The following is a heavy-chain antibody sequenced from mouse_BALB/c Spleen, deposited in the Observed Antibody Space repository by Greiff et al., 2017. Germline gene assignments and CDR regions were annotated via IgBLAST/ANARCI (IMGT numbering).Heavy chain of an antibody. D-gene: IGHD4-1*01. J-gene: IGHJ4*01. Sequence: VQLQQSGAELMKPGASVKISCKATGYTFSSYWIEWVKQRPGHGLEWIGEILPGSGSTNYNEKFKGKATFTADTSSNTAYMQLSSLTSEDSAVYYCASRANWDYAMDYWGQGTSVTVSS. V-gene: IGHV1-9*01. CDR3: ASRANWDYAMDY. CDR2: ILPGSGST. CDR1: GYTFSSYW.